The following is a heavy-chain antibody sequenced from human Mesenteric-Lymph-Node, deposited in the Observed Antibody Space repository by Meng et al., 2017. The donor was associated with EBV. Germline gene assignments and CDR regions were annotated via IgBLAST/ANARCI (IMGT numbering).Heavy chain of an antibody. CDR2: INPNSGGT. D-gene: IGHD6-13*01. CDR1: GYTFIGYY. Sequence: QVQLEKSGAEVKKPGASVKVSCKASGYTFIGYYIHWVRQTPGQGLEWMGRINPNSGGTNYAQKFQGRVTMTRDTSISTTYMELSKLRSDDTAVYFCAREGLISAAGSFYPWGQGTLVTVSS. V-gene: IGHV1-2*06. CDR3: AREGLISAAGSFYP. J-gene: IGHJ5*02.